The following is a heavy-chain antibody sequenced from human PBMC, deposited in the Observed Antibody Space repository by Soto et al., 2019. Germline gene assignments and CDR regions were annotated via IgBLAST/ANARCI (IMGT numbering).Heavy chain of an antibody. V-gene: IGHV4-34*02. D-gene: IGHD2-15*01. Sequence: QVQLQQWGAGLLKPSETLSLTCAVSGGSFSDFYWTWIRQLPGKGLEWIGEINHIGYTNYNPSLESRVAISGDTSKNQFSRNLRSVTAADTAVYYCGPRGAVAPRGYWGQGTLVTVSS. CDR2: INHIGYT. CDR3: GPRGAVAPRGY. J-gene: IGHJ4*02. CDR1: GGSFSDFY.